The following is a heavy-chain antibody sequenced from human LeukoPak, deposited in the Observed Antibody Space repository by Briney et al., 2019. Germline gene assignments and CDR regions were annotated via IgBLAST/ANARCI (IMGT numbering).Heavy chain of an antibody. D-gene: IGHD2-2*01. CDR2: ISTSGST. Sequence: PSETLSLTCTVSGGSMSSYYWSWIRQPAGKGLEWIGRISTSGSTNYNPSLESRVSMSVDASKNQFSLRVSSVTAADTAVYYCARESIVVVPSRRFDPWGQGSLVTVSS. CDR3: ARESIVVVPSRRFDP. CDR1: GGSMSSYY. J-gene: IGHJ5*02. V-gene: IGHV4-4*07.